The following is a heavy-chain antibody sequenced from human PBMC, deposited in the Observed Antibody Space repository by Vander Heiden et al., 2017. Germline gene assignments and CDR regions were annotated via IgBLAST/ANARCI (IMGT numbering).Heavy chain of an antibody. V-gene: IGHV4-30-4*01. D-gene: IGHD3-3*01. CDR3: ARELPPLLFGDFWSDNNWFDP. Sequence: PPGKGLEWIGYIYYSGSTYYNPSLKSRVTISVDTSKNQFSLKLSSVTAADTAVYYCARELPPLLFGDFWSDNNWFDPWGQGTLVTVSS. CDR2: IYYSGST. J-gene: IGHJ5*02.